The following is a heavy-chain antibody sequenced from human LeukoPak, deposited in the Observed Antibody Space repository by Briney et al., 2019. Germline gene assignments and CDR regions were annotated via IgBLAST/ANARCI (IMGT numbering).Heavy chain of an antibody. V-gene: IGHV4-61*10. CDR2: INHSGST. D-gene: IGHD2-15*01. CDR1: GFGEPLNSGVYY. Sequence: SETLSLTCSVSGFGEPLNSGVYYWSWVRQPAGKGLEWIGEINHSGSTNYNPSLKSRVTISVDTSKNQFSLKLSSVTAADTAVYYCARCRLTHAFDIWGQGTMVTVSS. CDR3: ARCRLTHAFDI. J-gene: IGHJ3*02.